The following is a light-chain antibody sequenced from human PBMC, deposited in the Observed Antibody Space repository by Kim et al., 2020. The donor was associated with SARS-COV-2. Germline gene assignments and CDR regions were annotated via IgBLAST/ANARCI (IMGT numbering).Light chain of an antibody. CDR2: RNN. CDR3: SAWDRSLRGWV. CDR1: SNNVGNQG. Sequence: QAGLTQPPSVSKDLRQTATLTGTGNSNNVGNQGAAWLQQHQGHPPKVLFYRNNKRPSGISERLSASRSGNTASLTITGLQPEDEADYYCSAWDRSLRGWVFGGGTQLTVL. J-gene: IGLJ3*02. V-gene: IGLV10-54*01.